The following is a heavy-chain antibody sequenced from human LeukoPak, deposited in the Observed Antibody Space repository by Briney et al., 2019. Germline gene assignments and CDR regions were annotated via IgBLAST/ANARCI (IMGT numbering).Heavy chain of an antibody. D-gene: IGHD5-18*01. CDR3: ARGERIQLWLSYIDY. V-gene: IGHV1-46*01. J-gene: IGHJ4*02. CDR2: INPSGGST. CDR1: GYTFTSYY. Sequence: ASVKVSCKASGYTFTSYYMHWVRQAPGQGLEWMEIINPSGGSTSYAQKFQGRVTMTRDTSTSTVYMELSSLRSEDTAVYYCARGERIQLWLSYIDYWGQGTLVTVSS.